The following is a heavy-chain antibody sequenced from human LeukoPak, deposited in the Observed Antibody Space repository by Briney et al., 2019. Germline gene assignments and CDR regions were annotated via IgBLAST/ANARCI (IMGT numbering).Heavy chain of an antibody. CDR1: GYTFTSYY. Sequence: ASVKVSCKASGYTFTSYYMHWVRQAPGQGLEWMGWINPNSGGTNYAQKFQGRVTMTRDTSISTAYMELSRLRSDDTAVYYCARAVSSGWYGGYFDYWGQGTLVTVSS. D-gene: IGHD6-19*01. V-gene: IGHV1-2*02. J-gene: IGHJ4*02. CDR3: ARAVSSGWYGGYFDY. CDR2: INPNSGGT.